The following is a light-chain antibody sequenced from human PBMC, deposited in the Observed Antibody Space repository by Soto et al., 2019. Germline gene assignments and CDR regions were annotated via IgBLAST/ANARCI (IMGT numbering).Light chain of an antibody. CDR3: QQYHNWTPIT. Sequence: EILLTQSPPTLSVSPGERATLSCRASQSVSSNLDWYQQKPGQAPRLLIYAASTIATGVPARFSGSGCGTEIALTISILPPQDFAVDSYQQYHNWTPITFGQGTRLEIK. J-gene: IGKJ5*01. V-gene: IGKV3D-15*01. CDR2: AAS. CDR1: QSVSSN.